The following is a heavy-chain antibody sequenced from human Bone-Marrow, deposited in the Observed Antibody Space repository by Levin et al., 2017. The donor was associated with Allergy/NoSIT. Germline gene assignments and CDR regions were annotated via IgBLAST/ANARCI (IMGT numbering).Heavy chain of an antibody. J-gene: IGHJ4*02. CDR2: ISYDGNNK. Sequence: LPGGSLRLSCAASGFTFNIFALHWVRQAPGKGLEWVSVISYDGNNKNYADSVKGRFTISRDNSNNTLFLEMNSLRPEDTAVYYCARAYYNILTGHYNAWALEYWGQGSLVTVSS. V-gene: IGHV3-30*04. CDR1: GFTFNIFA. CDR3: ARAYYNILTGHYNAWALEY. D-gene: IGHD3-9*01.